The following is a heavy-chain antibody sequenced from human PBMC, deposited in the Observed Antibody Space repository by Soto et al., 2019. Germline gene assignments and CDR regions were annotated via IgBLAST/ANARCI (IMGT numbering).Heavy chain of an antibody. Sequence: GGSLRLSCAASGFTFSSYAMSWVRQAPGKGLEWVSAISGSGGSTYYADSVKGRFTISRDNSKNTLYLQMNSLRAEDTAVYYCANDRSGSYLFDYWGQGTLVTVSS. V-gene: IGHV3-23*01. CDR3: ANDRSGSYLFDY. CDR2: ISGSGGST. CDR1: GFTFSSYA. D-gene: IGHD1-26*01. J-gene: IGHJ4*02.